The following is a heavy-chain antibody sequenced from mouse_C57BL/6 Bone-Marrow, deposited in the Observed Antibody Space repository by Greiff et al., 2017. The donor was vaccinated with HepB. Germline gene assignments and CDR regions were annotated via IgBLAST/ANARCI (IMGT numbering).Heavy chain of an antibody. CDR2: INPNNGGT. J-gene: IGHJ4*01. V-gene: IGHV1-26*01. Sequence: EVQLQQSGPELVKPGASVKISCKASGYTFTDYYMNWVKQSHGKSLEWIGDINPNNGGTSYNQKFKGKATLTVDKSSSTAYMELRSLTSEDSAVYYCARCRDLLPYPYAMDYWGQGTSVTVSS. CDR1: GYTFTDYY. CDR3: ARCRDLLPYPYAMDY. D-gene: IGHD2-1*01.